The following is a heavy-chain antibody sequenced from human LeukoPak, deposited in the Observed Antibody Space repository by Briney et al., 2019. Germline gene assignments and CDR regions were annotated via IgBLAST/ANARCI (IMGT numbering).Heavy chain of an antibody. Sequence: GGTLRLSCAASGLTFSSYGMSWVRQAPGKGLEWVSEISGSDGSTYYADSVKGRFTISRDNSKNTLYLQMNSLRTEDTALYYCARDLILGDYWGQGTLVTVSS. CDR3: ARDLILGDY. CDR1: GLTFSSYG. D-gene: IGHD7-27*01. CDR2: ISGSDGST. V-gene: IGHV3-23*01. J-gene: IGHJ4*02.